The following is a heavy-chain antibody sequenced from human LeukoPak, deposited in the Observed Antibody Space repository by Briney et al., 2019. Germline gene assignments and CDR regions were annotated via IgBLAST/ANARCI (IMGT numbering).Heavy chain of an antibody. Sequence: GGSVRLSCAASGFTFSSYAMSWVRQAPGKGLEWVSAISGSGGRTYYADSVKGRFTISRDNSKNTLSLQMNSLRAEDTAVYYCAKGDYGDYFQHWGQGTLVTVSS. J-gene: IGHJ1*01. CDR1: GFTFSSYA. CDR3: AKGDYGDYFQH. D-gene: IGHD4-17*01. V-gene: IGHV3-23*01. CDR2: ISGSGGRT.